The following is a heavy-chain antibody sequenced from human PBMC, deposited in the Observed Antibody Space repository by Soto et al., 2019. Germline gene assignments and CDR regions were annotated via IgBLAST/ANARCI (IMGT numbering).Heavy chain of an antibody. CDR3: ARELEYSSSSVWFDP. CDR1: GGTFSSYA. CDR2: ISAYNGNT. D-gene: IGHD6-6*01. J-gene: IGHJ5*02. V-gene: IGHV1-18*01. Sequence: ASVKVSCKASGGTFSSYAISWVRQAPGQGLEWMGWISAYNGNTNYAQKLQGRVTMTTDTSTSTAYMELRSLRSDDTAVYYCARELEYSSSSVWFDPWGQGTLVTVSS.